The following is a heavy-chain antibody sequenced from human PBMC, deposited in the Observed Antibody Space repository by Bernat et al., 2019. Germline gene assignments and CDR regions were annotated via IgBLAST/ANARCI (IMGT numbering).Heavy chain of an antibody. CDR1: GFTFSSYS. CDR3: ARDLGELSFDY. Sequence: EVQLVESGGGLVKPGGSLRLSCAASGFTFSSYSMSWVRQVPGKGLEWISYISSSSSHIFYADSVKGRFTISRDNAKNSLYLQMNSLRAEDTAVYYCARDLGELSFDYWGQGTLVTVSS. CDR2: ISSSSSHI. V-gene: IGHV3-21*05. J-gene: IGHJ4*02. D-gene: IGHD3-16*01.